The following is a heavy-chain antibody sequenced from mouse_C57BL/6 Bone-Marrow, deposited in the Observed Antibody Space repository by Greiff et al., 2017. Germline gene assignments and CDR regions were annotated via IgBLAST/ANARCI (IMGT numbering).Heavy chain of an antibody. J-gene: IGHJ1*03. D-gene: IGHD1-1*01. Sequence: VQLQQSGPGLVQPSQSLSITCTVSGFSLTSYGVHWVRQSPGKGLEWLGVIWSGGSTDYNAAFISRLSISKDNSKSQVFCKMNSLQADDTAIYYCAATVVAVDWYFDVWGTGTTVTVSS. CDR3: AATVVAVDWYFDV. CDR2: IWSGGST. V-gene: IGHV2-2*01. CDR1: GFSLTSYG.